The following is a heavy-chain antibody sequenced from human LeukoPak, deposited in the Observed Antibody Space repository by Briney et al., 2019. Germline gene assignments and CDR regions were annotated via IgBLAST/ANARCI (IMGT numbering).Heavy chain of an antibody. D-gene: IGHD6-13*01. J-gene: IGHJ4*02. CDR2: VDPEDGET. CDR1: GYTFTDYY. V-gene: IGHV1-69-2*01. CDR3: ATVSIAAAGTDFDY. Sequence: ASVKVPCKVSGYTFTDYYMHWVQQAPGKGLEWMGLVDPEDGETMYAEKFQGRVTITADTSTDTAYMELSSLRSEDTAVYYCATVSIAAAGTDFDYWGQGTLVTVSS.